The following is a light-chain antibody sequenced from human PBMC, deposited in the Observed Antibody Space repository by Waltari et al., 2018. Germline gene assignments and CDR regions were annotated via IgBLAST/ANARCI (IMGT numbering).Light chain of an antibody. CDR1: QSVSRY. CDR3: QHHFRLPAT. CDR2: GAS. V-gene: IGKV3-20*01. J-gene: IGKJ1*01. Sequence: IMLTQSTGTLALSPGERATPYCTARQSVSRYLAWYQQKPGKAPRLPIYGASTRATGIPDRFSGSGSGTDFSLTISGLVPEDSAVYYCQHHFRLPATFGQGTKVEIK.